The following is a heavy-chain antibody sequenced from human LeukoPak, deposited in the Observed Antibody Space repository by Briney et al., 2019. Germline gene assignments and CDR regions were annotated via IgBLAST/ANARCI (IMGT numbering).Heavy chain of an antibody. CDR1: GYTFTGYY. CDR2: INPNSGGT. J-gene: IGHJ6*03. D-gene: IGHD6-6*01. Sequence: ASVKVSCKASGYTFTGYYMHWVRQAPGQGLEWMGWINPNSGGTNYAQKFQGRVTMTRGTSISTAYMELSRLRSEDTAVYYCARVAARPRYYYYMDVWGKGTTVTVSS. V-gene: IGHV1-2*02. CDR3: ARVAARPRYYYYMDV.